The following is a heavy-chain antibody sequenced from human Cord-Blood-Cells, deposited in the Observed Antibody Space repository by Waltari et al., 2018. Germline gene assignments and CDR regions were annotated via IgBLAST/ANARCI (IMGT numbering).Heavy chain of an antibody. V-gene: IGHV4-34*01. CDR3: ARRGGGKVDY. CDR2: INHSGST. CDR1: GGSFSGYY. D-gene: IGHD2-15*01. J-gene: IGHJ4*02. Sequence: QVQLQQWGAGLLKPSETLSLTCAVYGGSFSGYYWSWIRKPPGKGLEWIGEINHSGSTNYNPSLKSRVTISVDTSKNQFSLKLSSVTAADTAVYYCARRGGGKVDYWGQGTLVTVSS.